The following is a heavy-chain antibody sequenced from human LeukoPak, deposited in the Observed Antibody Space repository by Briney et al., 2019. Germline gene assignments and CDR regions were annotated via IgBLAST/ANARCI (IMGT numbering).Heavy chain of an antibody. D-gene: IGHD2-21*01. Sequence: SETLSLTCAVYGGSFSGYYWSWIRQPPGKGLEWIGEINHSGSTNYNPSLKSRLTISVDTSKNQFSLKLGSVTAADTAVYYCARVSRFLNWFDPWGQGTLVTVSS. J-gene: IGHJ5*02. CDR2: INHSGST. V-gene: IGHV4-34*01. CDR1: GGSFSGYY. CDR3: ARVSRFLNWFDP.